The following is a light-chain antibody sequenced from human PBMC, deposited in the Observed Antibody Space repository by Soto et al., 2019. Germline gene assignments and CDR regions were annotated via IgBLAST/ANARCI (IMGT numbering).Light chain of an antibody. CDR2: DDS. CDR1: NIGTYS. Sequence: SYELTQPPSVSVAPGQTARITCGGNNIGTYSVHWYQQRPGQAPLLVVYDDSDRPSGIPERFSGSNSGNTATLTISRVEAGDEADYYCQVWDSSSDHWVFGGGTKLTVL. CDR3: QVWDSSSDHWV. V-gene: IGLV3-21*02. J-gene: IGLJ3*02.